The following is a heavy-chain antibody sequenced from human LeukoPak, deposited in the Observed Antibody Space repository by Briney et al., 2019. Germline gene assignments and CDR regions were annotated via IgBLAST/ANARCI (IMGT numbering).Heavy chain of an antibody. V-gene: IGHV4-4*07. Sequence: SETLSLTCTVSGGSISSCYWNWIRQPAGKGLEWIGRIYTSGSTNYNPSLKSRVTMSVDTSKNQFSLKLSSVTAADTAVYYCARDRDLAARYYYYYMDVWGKGTTVTVSS. D-gene: IGHD6-6*01. CDR2: IYTSGST. J-gene: IGHJ6*03. CDR1: GGSISSCY. CDR3: ARDRDLAARYYYYYMDV.